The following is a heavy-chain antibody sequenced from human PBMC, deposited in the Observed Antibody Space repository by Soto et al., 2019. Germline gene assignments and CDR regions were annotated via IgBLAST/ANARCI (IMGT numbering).Heavy chain of an antibody. D-gene: IGHD2-15*01. CDR1: GGTFSSYA. CDR2: IIPSLGIA. J-gene: IGHJ5*02. CDR3: SRAAGYCSGGCCYNWFDP. V-gene: IGHV1-69*10. Sequence: ASVKVSCKASGGTFSSYAISWVRQAPGQGLEWMGGIIPSLGIANYGQKFQGKVTITADKSTSTAYMELSSLRSEDTAVYYCSRAAGYCSGGCCYNWFDPWGQVTLFTVSS.